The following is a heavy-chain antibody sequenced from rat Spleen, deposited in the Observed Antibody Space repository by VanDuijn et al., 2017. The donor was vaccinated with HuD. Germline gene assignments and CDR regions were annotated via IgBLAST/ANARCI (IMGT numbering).Heavy chain of an antibody. CDR3: ARSDSGYVDY. CDR1: GFSLTSYH. D-gene: IGHD4-3*01. J-gene: IGHJ2*01. CDR2: MWSGGST. V-gene: IGHV2-43*01. Sequence: QVQLKESGPGLEQPSQTLSLTCTVSGFSLTSYHVSWVRQPPGKGLEWMGVMWSGGSTAYNSALKSRLSISRDTSKSQVFLKMNSVQTEDTAMYFCARSDSGYVDYWGQGVMVTVSS.